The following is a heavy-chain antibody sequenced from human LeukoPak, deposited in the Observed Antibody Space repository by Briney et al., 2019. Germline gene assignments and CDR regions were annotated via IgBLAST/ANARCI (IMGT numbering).Heavy chain of an antibody. J-gene: IGHJ4*02. CDR1: GFNFANHA. V-gene: IGHV3-23*01. Sequence: PGGSLRLSCAASGFNFANHAMSWVRQTPGKGLEWVSAISGGGDITYYADSVTGRFTISRDNSKNTLYLQLNSLRAEDTAVYYCVREDTPATANYWGQGTLVTISS. D-gene: IGHD2-21*02. CDR2: ISGGGDIT. CDR3: VREDTPATANY.